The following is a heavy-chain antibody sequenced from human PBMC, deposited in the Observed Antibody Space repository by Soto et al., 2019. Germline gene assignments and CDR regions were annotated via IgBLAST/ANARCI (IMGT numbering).Heavy chain of an antibody. CDR1: GFTFSTYE. CDR3: VRYCSSTLCNGVATRTFDY. V-gene: IGHV3-48*03. J-gene: IGHJ4*02. D-gene: IGHD5-12*01. Sequence: PGGSLRLSCAASGFTFSTYEMHWVRQAPGKGLEWVSCISSSGSSVYYADSVKGRFTISRDNSRNSLYLQMNSLRDEDTALYYCVRYCSSTLCNGVATRTFDYWGQGALVTVSS. CDR2: ISSSGSSV.